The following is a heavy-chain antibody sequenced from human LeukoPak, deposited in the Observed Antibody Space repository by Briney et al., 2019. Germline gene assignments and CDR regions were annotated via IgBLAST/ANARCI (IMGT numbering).Heavy chain of an antibody. CDR2: INPNSGGT. D-gene: IGHD3-16*01. J-gene: IGHJ5*02. V-gene: IGHV1-2*02. CDR3: ARSGFGGGVSFDP. CDR1: GYTFTGYY. Sequence: ASVKVSCKASGYTFTGYYMHWVRQAPGQGLEWMGWINPNSGGTNYAQKFQGRVTMTRDTSISTAYMELSRLRSDDTAVYYCARSGFGGGVSFDPWGQGTLVTVSS.